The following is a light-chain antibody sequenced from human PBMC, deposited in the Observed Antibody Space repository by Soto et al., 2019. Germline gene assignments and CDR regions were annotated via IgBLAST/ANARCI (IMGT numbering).Light chain of an antibody. CDR1: SSDVGGYNY. V-gene: IGLV2-14*01. CDR2: EVS. J-gene: IGLJ2*01. Sequence: QSVLTQPASVSGSPGQSITISCTGTSSDVGGYNYVSWYHQHPGKAPKLMIYEVSNRPSGVSNRFSGSKSGNTASLTISGLQAEDEADYYCSSYTSSSTLAVVFGGGTQLTVL. CDR3: SSYTSSSTLAVV.